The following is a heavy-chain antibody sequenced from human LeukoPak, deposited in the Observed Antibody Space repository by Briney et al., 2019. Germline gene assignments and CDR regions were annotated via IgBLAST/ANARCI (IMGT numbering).Heavy chain of an antibody. CDR3: ARGRVVVDIVVVPAAIRNWFDP. CDR2: INHSGST. Sequence: KPSETLSLTCAVYGGSFSGYYWSWIRQPPGKGLEWIGEINHSGSTNYNPSLKSRVTISVDTSKNQFSLKLSSVTAADTAVYYCARGRVVVDIVVVPAAIRNWFDPWGQGTLVTVSS. J-gene: IGHJ5*02. V-gene: IGHV4-34*01. D-gene: IGHD2-2*02. CDR1: GGSFSGYY.